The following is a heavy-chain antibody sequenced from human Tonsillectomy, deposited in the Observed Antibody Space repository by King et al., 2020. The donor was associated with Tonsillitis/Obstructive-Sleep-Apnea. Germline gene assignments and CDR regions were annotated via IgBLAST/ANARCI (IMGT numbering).Heavy chain of an antibody. D-gene: IGHD2-21*02. J-gene: IGHJ6*03. V-gene: IGHV4-39*01. CDR3: ARHAHDSNSYCYRDV. CDR1: GASVSSRAYY. Sequence: QLQESGTGLVKPSETLSLTCSVSGASVSSRAYYWGWIRQPPGKGLEWIASIYYNWDTHYNPAPESRVTISVDTPQNQFSLKLSSVTAADTSVYYCARHAHDSNSYCYRDVWGTGTKVTVSS. CDR2: IYYNWDT.